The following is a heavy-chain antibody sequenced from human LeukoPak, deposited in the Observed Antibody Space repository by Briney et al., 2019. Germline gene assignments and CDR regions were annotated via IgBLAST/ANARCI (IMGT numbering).Heavy chain of an antibody. CDR3: ARARDWGRNFEY. V-gene: IGHV4-59*01. CDR1: GGSISSYY. CDR2: IYNSGST. J-gene: IGHJ4*02. D-gene: IGHD7-27*01. Sequence: SETLSLTCTVSGGSISSYYWSWIRQPPGKGLDWIGYIYNSGSTNYNPSLKSRITISIDTSRIQFSLKLSSVTAADTAVYYCARARDWGRNFEYWGQGTLVTVSS.